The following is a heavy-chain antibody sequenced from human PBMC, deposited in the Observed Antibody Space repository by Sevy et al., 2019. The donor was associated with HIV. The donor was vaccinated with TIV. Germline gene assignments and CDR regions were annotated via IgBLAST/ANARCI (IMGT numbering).Heavy chain of an antibody. CDR1: GDSISSGGYY. CDR2: MHHSGIT. Sequence: SETLSLTCTVSGDSISSGGYYWNWIRQHPGKGLEWIGYMHHSGITYYSPSLKSRVSMSVDTSKDQLSLRLTSVTAGEAVVFYCAGAGHCCGGIWCYCLGLGVWGAGTTVTVS. D-gene: IGHD2-15*01. V-gene: IGHV4-31*03. CDR3: AGAGHCCGGIWCYCLGLGV. J-gene: IGHJ6*02.